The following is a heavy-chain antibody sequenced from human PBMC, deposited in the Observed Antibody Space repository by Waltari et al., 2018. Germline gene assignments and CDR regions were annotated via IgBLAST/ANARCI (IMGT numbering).Heavy chain of an antibody. D-gene: IGHD2-15*01. Sequence: EVQLLESGGGLVQPGGSLRLSCAASGFRFSNYDMAWGRQAPGKGLEWVSGIRNSGGNTYYGDSVKGRFAISRDNSRNTLHLQMNGLRAEDTAIYYCTSWRVVAGTGWFDSWGQGTLVTVSS. CDR1: GFRFSNYD. V-gene: IGHV3-23*01. CDR3: TSWRVVAGTGWFDS. J-gene: IGHJ5*01. CDR2: IRNSGGNT.